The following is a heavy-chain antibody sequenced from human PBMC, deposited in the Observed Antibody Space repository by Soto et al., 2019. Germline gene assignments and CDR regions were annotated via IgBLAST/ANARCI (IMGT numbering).Heavy chain of an antibody. V-gene: IGHV4-34*01. J-gene: IGHJ5*02. D-gene: IGHD3-3*01. CDR3: AMFWRGYYIRDKVFDP. CDR2: INHSGST. CDR1: GGSFSGYY. Sequence: PSETLSLTCAVYGGSFSGYYWSWIRQPPGKGLEWIGEINHSGSTNYNPSLKSRVTISVDTSKNQFSLKLSSVTAADTAVYYCAMFWRGYYIRDKVFDPWGQGTLVTVSS.